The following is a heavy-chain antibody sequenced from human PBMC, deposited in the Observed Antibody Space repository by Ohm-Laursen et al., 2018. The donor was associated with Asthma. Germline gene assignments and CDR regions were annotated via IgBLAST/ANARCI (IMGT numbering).Heavy chain of an antibody. Sequence: SQTLSLTCAVSGGSIFRGGYSWSWIRQPPGKGLEWLGYTHQDGSAYYNPSLKSRGTISIDRSKNQFSLNLTSVTAADTAVYFCARENSAYFDYWGQGALVTVSS. CDR3: ARENSAYFDY. V-gene: IGHV4-30-2*01. J-gene: IGHJ4*02. D-gene: IGHD2-15*01. CDR1: GGSIFRGGYS. CDR2: THQDGSA.